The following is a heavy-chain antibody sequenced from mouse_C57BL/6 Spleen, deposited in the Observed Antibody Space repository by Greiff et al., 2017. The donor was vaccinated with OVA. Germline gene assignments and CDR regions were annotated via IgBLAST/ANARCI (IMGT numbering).Heavy chain of an antibody. CDR1: GYTFTSYW. V-gene: IGHV1-50*01. Sequence: QVQLQQPGAELVKPGASVKLSCKASGYTFTSYWMQWVKQRPGQGLEWIGEIDPSDSYTNYNQKFKGKATLTVATSSSTAYMQLSSLTSEDSAVYYCARRRPYYYGSSYNAMDYWGQGTSVSVSS. D-gene: IGHD1-1*01. CDR2: IDPSDSYT. CDR3: ARRRPYYYGSSYNAMDY. J-gene: IGHJ4*01.